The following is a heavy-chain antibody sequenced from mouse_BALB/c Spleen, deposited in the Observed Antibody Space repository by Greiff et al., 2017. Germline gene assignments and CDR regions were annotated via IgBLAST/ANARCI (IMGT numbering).Heavy chain of an antibody. CDR2: IYPGDGDT. J-gene: IGHJ3*01. V-gene: IGHV1-80*01. Sequence: VQLQQSGAELVRPGSSVKISCKASGYAFSSYWMNWVKQRPGQGLEWIGQIYPGDGDTNYNGKFKGKATLTAEKSSSTAYMQLSSLTSEDSAVYFCARRGSYGPFAYWGQGTLVTVSA. CDR3: ARRGSYGPFAY. D-gene: IGHD1-1*02. CDR1: GYAFSSYW.